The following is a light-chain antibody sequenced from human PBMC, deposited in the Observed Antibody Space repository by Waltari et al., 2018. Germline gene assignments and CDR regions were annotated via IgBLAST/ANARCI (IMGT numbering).Light chain of an antibody. V-gene: IGKV3-20*01. CDR3: QQYGSSPPIT. CDR2: GPS. Sequence: ELVLTQSPGTLSLSPGERATLSCRASQSVSSSYLAWYQQKPGQAPRLLIYGPSSRATGIPDRFSGSGSGTDFTLTISRLEPEDFAVYYCQQYGSSPPITFGQGTRLEIK. CDR1: QSVSSSY. J-gene: IGKJ5*01.